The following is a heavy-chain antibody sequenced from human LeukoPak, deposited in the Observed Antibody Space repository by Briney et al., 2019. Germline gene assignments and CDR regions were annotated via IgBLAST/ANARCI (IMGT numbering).Heavy chain of an antibody. J-gene: IGHJ4*02. Sequence: GASVKVSCKASGYTFTGYYVHWVRQAPGQGLEWIGWINPNSGGRKYAQKFQDRVTLTRDTSISTAYMELSGLRSDDTAVYYCARDLRGKDDYWSQGTLVTVST. CDR3: ARDLRGKDDY. CDR1: GYTFTGYY. D-gene: IGHD1-26*01. CDR2: INPNSGGR. V-gene: IGHV1-2*02.